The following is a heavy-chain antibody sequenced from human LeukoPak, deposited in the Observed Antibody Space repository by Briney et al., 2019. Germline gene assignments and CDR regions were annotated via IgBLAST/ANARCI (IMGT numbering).Heavy chain of an antibody. CDR1: GFTFDDYA. Sequence: GGSLRLSCAASGFTFDDYAMHWVRQAPGKGLGWVSGISWNSGSIGYADSVKGRFTISRDNAKNSLYLQMNSLRAEDTALYYCAKDIHGSGSSHFDYWGQGTLVTVSS. CDR2: ISWNSGSI. J-gene: IGHJ4*02. D-gene: IGHD3-10*01. V-gene: IGHV3-9*01. CDR3: AKDIHGSGSSHFDY.